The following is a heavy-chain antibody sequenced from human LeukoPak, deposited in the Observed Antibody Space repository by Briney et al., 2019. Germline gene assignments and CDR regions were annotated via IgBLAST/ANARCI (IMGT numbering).Heavy chain of an antibody. CDR2: ISTDSQNT. J-gene: IGHJ4*02. V-gene: IGHV1-18*01. D-gene: IGHD3/OR15-3a*01. CDR3: ATDRKIFGPEGY. Sequence: ASVKVSCKASGYTFTNYGIIWVRQAPGQGLEWMGWISTDSQNTNYIQKVQGRVTVTTDTSTSTVYMELSSLRSEDTAVYYCATDRKIFGPEGYWGQGTLVTVSS. CDR1: GYTFTNYG.